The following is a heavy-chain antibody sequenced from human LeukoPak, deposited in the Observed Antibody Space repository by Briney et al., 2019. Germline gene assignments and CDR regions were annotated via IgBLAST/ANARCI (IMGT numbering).Heavy chain of an antibody. CDR2: ISGSGGST. CDR1: GFTFSSYA. CDR3: AKGGTMVRGVIIARNYYYYYGMDV. D-gene: IGHD3-10*01. J-gene: IGHJ6*02. V-gene: IGHV3-23*01. Sequence: PGGSLRLSCAASGFTFSSYAMSWVRQAPGKGLEWVSAISGSGGSTYYADSVKGRFTISRDNSKNTLYLQMNSLRAEDTAVYYCAKGGTMVRGVIIARNYYYYYGMDVWGQGTTVTVSS.